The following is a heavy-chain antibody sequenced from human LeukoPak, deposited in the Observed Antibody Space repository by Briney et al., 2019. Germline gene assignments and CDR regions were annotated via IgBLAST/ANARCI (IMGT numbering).Heavy chain of an antibody. CDR2: IKQDGSEK. V-gene: IGHV3-7*01. J-gene: IGHJ4*02. Sequence: TGGSLRLSCAASGFTFSSYWMSWVRQAPGKGLEWVANIKQDGSEKYYVDSVEGRFTISRDNSKNTLYLQMNSLRAEDTAVYYCAKDGTIVVVTANIDYWGQGTLVTVSS. CDR3: AKDGTIVVVTANIDY. CDR1: GFTFSSYW. D-gene: IGHD2-21*02.